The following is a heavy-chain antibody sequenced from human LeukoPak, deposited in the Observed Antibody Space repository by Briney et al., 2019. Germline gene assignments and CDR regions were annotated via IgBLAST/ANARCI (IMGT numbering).Heavy chain of an antibody. J-gene: IGHJ4*02. V-gene: IGHV3-53*01. CDR1: GLTVSSND. Sequence: SGGSLRLSCAASGLTVSSNDMSWVRQAPGKGLEWVSLIYSGGSTYYADSVKGRVTISRDNSKNTLYLQMNSLRAEDTAVYYCATGSAGNGSGSYYAYYFDYWGQGTLVTVSS. CDR2: IYSGGST. CDR3: ATGSAGNGSGSYYAYYFDY. D-gene: IGHD3-10*01.